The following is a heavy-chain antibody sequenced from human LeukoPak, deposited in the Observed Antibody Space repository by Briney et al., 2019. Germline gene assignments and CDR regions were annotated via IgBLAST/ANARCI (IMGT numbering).Heavy chain of an antibody. J-gene: IGHJ6*02. CDR2: MNPKTGNT. CDR3: ARPLDYYYYVMDV. Sequence: GASVTVSFTASAYTFNVYDINWVRQAPGQGLEWMGWMNPKTGNTGYEQKFQGRVTMTSNTSITTAYMELSSLTSEDTAVYYCARPLDYYYYVMDVWGQGTTVTVSS. CDR1: AYTFNVYD. V-gene: IGHV1-8*01.